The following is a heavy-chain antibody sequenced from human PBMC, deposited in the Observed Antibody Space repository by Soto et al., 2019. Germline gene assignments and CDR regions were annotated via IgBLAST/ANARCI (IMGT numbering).Heavy chain of an antibody. D-gene: IGHD1-26*01. J-gene: IGHJ6*03. Sequence: EVQPVESGGGLVKPGGSLRLSCVVSGFTFSSYSMNWVRQAPGKGLEWVSSISSSSSYIYYADSVKGRFTISRDNAKNSLYLQMNSLRAEDTAVYYCARNRAGGLNYYYYMDVWGKGTTVTVSS. CDR1: GFTFSSYS. CDR3: ARNRAGGLNYYYYMDV. CDR2: ISSSSSYI. V-gene: IGHV3-21*01.